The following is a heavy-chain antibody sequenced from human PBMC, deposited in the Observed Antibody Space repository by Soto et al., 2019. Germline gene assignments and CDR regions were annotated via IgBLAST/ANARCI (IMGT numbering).Heavy chain of an antibody. CDR1: GYTFTSYA. V-gene: IGHV1-3*01. Sequence: QVQLVQSGAEVKKPGASVKVSCKASGYTFTSYAMHLVRQAPGQRLEWMGWINAGNGNTKYSRKFQGRVTITRDTSARTAYMELSSLRSEDTAVYYCARSIVVVTAADYWGQGTLVTFSS. D-gene: IGHD2-21*02. CDR3: ARSIVVVTAADY. CDR2: INAGNGNT. J-gene: IGHJ4*02.